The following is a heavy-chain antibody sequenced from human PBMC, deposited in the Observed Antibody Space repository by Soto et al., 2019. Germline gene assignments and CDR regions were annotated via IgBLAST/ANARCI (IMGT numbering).Heavy chain of an antibody. D-gene: IGHD5-18*01. CDR2: IRNKTNNYAT. CDR3: TSRRDWTAVDPLDY. J-gene: IGHJ4*02. Sequence: SLRLSCAASGFNFRDSAMHWVRQASGKGLEWVGRIRNKTNNYATAFNAPVKGRFTISRDDSKNMVYLQMNSLKLDDTAVYYCTSRRDWTAVDPLDYWGQGTLVTVSS. CDR1: GFNFRDSA. V-gene: IGHV3-73*01.